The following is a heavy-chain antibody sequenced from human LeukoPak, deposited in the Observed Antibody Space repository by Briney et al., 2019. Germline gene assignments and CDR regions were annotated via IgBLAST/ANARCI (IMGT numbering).Heavy chain of an antibody. V-gene: IGHV4-59*03. CDR3: GRADGSVAWGAFDI. CDR2: IDYSGST. D-gene: IGHD3-10*01. CDR1: RGSISGYY. Sequence: SETLSLTCSLSRGSISGYYWSRIRQPPGKGLEWIGSIDYSGSTHDNPSLKSRVTISVDTSKNQFSLKLTSMIAADTAVYYCGRADGSVAWGAFDIWGQGRMVTVSA. J-gene: IGHJ3*02.